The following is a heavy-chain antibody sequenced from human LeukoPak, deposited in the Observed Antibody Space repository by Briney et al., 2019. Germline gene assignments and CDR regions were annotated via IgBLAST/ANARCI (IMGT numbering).Heavy chain of an antibody. CDR3: ARSGITMVRGVYYYYYGMDV. CDR1: GFTFSDYY. D-gene: IGHD3-10*01. V-gene: IGHV3-11*04. CDR2: ISSSGSTI. Sequence: GGSLRLSCAASGFTFSDYYMSWIRQAPGKGLEWVSYISSSGSTIYYADSVKGRFTISRDNAKNSLYLQMNSLRAGDTAVYYCARSGITMVRGVYYYYYGMDVWGQGTTVTVSS. J-gene: IGHJ6*02.